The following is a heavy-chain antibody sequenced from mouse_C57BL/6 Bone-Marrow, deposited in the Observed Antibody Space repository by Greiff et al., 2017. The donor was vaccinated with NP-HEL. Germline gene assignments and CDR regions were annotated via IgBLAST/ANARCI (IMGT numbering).Heavy chain of an antibody. CDR3: ARESNFYFDY. V-gene: IGHV1-50*01. J-gene: IGHJ2*01. CDR1: GYTFTSYW. D-gene: IGHD4-1*01. CDR2: IDPSDSYT. Sequence: QVQLQQPGAELVKPGASVTLSCKASGYTFTSYWMQWVKQRPGQGLEWIGEIDPSDSYTNYNQKFKGKATLTVDTSSSTAYMQLSSLTSEDSAVYYCARESNFYFDYWGQGTTLTVSS.